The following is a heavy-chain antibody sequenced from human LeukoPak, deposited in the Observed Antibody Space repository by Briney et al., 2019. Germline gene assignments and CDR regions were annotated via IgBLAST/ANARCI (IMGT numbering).Heavy chain of an antibody. J-gene: IGHJ5*02. Sequence: GGSLRLSCAVSGFTFNIYSMHWVRQAPGKGLEWVALVSHDGNNKYYSDSVKGRFTISRDNSKNTLYLQMNSLRAEDTAVYYCAKDNYDFWSGYSSWFDPWGQGTLVTVSS. D-gene: IGHD3-3*01. V-gene: IGHV3-30-3*01. CDR1: GFTFNIYS. CDR3: AKDNYDFWSGYSSWFDP. CDR2: VSHDGNNK.